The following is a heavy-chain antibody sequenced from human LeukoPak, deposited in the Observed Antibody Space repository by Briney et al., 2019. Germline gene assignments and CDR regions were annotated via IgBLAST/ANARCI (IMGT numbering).Heavy chain of an antibody. CDR2: IYTSGST. J-gene: IGHJ6*02. V-gene: IGHV4-61*02. CDR1: GGSISSGSYY. CDR3: ATSGLRPIYYYYGMDV. Sequence: SETLSLTCTVSGGSISSGSYYWSWIRQPAGKGLEWIGRIYTSGSTNHNPSLKSRVTISVDTSKNQFSLKLSSVTAADTAVYYCATSGLRPIYYYYGMDVWGQGTTVTVSS. D-gene: IGHD5-12*01.